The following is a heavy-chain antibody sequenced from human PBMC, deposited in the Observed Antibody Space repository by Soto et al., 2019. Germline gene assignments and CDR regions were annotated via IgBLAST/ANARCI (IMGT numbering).Heavy chain of an antibody. CDR2: ISSSSSYI. D-gene: IGHD3-10*01. CDR3: ARAGGLLWFGELYQDFDY. Sequence: GGSLRLSCAASGFTFSSYSMNWVRQAPGKGLEWVSSISSSSSYIYYADSVKGRFTISRDNAKNSLYLQMNSLRAEDTAVYYCARAGGLLWFGELYQDFDYWGQGTLVTVSS. CDR1: GFTFSSYS. J-gene: IGHJ4*02. V-gene: IGHV3-21*01.